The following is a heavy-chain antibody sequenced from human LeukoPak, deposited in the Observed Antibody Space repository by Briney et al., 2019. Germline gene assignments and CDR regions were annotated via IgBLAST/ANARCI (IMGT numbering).Heavy chain of an antibody. Sequence: PSETLSLTCTVSGGAGGSIDSPYYFWSWIRQPPGKGLEWIGYIHNGGSTYYNPSLRSRATISIDTSKSQFSLNLTSVTAADTAVYYCARDWGDLQSVHLYYGVDVWGQGTTVTVSS. V-gene: IGHV4-30-4*01. J-gene: IGHJ6*02. CDR3: ARDWGDLQSVHLYYGVDV. CDR2: IHNGGST. CDR1: GGAGGSIDSPYYF. D-gene: IGHD3-16*01.